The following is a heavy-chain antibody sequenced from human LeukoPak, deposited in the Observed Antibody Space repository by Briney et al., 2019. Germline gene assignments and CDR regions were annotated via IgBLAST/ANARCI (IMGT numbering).Heavy chain of an antibody. CDR2: MNPNSGNT. Sequence: ASVKVSCKASGYTFTSYDINWGRQATGQGLEWMGWMNPNSGNTGYAQKFQGRVTMTRNTSISTAYMELSSLRSEDTAVYYCARGKSRQQLVHYYWGQGTLVTVSS. J-gene: IGHJ4*02. CDR3: ARGKSRQQLVHYY. V-gene: IGHV1-8*01. D-gene: IGHD6-13*01. CDR1: GYTFTSYD.